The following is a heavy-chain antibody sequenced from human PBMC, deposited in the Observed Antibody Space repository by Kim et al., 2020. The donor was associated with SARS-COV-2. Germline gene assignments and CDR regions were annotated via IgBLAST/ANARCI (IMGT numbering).Heavy chain of an antibody. D-gene: IGHD3-10*01. Sequence: SETLSLTCTVSGGSISSYYWSWIRQPPGKGLEWIGYIYYSGSTNYNPSLKSRVTISVDTSKNQFSLKLSSVTAADTAVYYCARDLLWFGERAFDILGQGT. J-gene: IGHJ3*02. V-gene: IGHV4-59*01. CDR1: GGSISSYY. CDR2: IYYSGST. CDR3: ARDLLWFGERAFDI.